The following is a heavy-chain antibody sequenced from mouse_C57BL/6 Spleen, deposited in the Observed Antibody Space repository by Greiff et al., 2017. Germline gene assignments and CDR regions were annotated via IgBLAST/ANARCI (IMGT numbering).Heavy chain of an antibody. CDR2: IYPGGGYT. CDR1: GYTFTNYW. V-gene: IGHV1-63*01. Sequence: QVQLKESGAELVRPGTSVKMSCKASGYTFTNYWIGWAKQRPGHGLEWIGDIYPGGGYTNYNEKFKGKATLTADKSSSTAYMQFSSLTSEDSAIYYGARKSYYYGSSSLDYWGQGTTLTVSS. CDR3: ARKSYYYGSSSLDY. D-gene: IGHD1-1*01. J-gene: IGHJ2*01.